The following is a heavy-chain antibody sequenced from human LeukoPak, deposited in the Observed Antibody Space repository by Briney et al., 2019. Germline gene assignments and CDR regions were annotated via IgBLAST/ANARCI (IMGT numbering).Heavy chain of an antibody. CDR2: INPTGGAA. J-gene: IGHJ6*03. Sequence: ASVKVSCKASGYSFANYYIHWVRRAPGQGLEWMGVINPTGGAATYAQRFQGRLTMSRDTSTTTVYMELSSLKPEDTAVYYCAKDLNDWNYFYYYYLDVWGIGTMVTVSS. V-gene: IGHV1-46*01. D-gene: IGHD3-9*01. CDR1: GYSFANYY. CDR3: AKDLNDWNYFYYYYLDV.